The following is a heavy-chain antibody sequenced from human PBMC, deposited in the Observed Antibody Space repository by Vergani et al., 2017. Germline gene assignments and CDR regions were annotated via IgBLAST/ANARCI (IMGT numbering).Heavy chain of an antibody. J-gene: IGHJ4*02. CDR2: ISGSGGST. D-gene: IGHD5-18*01. CDR3: ARDQPGGHKYSYGSQSYYFDY. Sequence: EVQLLESGGGLVQPGGSLRLSCAASGFTFSSYAMSWVRQAPGKGLEWVSAISGSGGSTYYADSVKGRFTISRDNSKNTLYLQMNSLRAEDTAVYYCARDQPGGHKYSYGSQSYYFDYWGQGTLVTVSS. CDR1: GFTFSSYA. V-gene: IGHV3-23*01.